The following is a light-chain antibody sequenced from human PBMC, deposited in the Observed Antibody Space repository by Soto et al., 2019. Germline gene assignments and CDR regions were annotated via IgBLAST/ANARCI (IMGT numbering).Light chain of an antibody. J-gene: IGLJ2*01. CDR3: CSYTSSTSAV. V-gene: IGLV2-14*01. CDR2: EVS. Sequence: QSALTQPASVSGSPGQSITISCTGTSSDVGRYNYVSWFQQHPGKAPKLMIFEVSTRPSGVSNRFSGSKSGNTASLTISGLQIVDEADYYCCSYTSSTSAVFGGGTKLTVL. CDR1: SSDVGRYNY.